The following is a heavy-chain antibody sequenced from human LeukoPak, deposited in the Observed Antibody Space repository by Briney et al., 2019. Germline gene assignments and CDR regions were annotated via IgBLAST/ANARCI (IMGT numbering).Heavy chain of an antibody. Sequence: PGGSLRPSCAASGFTFSSYGMHWVRQAPGKGLEWVAVICYDGSNKYYADSVKGRFTISRDNSKNTLYLQMNSLRAEDTAVYYCARGGTYYDFWSGYSYYYGMDVWGQGTTVSVSS. V-gene: IGHV3-33*01. J-gene: IGHJ6*02. D-gene: IGHD3-3*01. CDR2: ICYDGSNK. CDR1: GFTFSSYG. CDR3: ARGGTYYDFWSGYSYYYGMDV.